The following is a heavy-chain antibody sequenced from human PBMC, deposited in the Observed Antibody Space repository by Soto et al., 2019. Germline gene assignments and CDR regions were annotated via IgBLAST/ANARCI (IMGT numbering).Heavy chain of an antibody. CDR2: IIPIFGTA. CDR3: ARSRLWANFDY. D-gene: IGHD3-16*01. V-gene: IGHV1-69*06. Sequence: GASVEVSCKASGGTSSSYSISWVLQAPGQGLEWMGGIIPIFGTANYAQKFQGRVTITADKSTSTAYMELSSLRSEDTAVYYCARSRLWANFDYWGQGTLVTVSS. J-gene: IGHJ4*02. CDR1: GGTSSSYS.